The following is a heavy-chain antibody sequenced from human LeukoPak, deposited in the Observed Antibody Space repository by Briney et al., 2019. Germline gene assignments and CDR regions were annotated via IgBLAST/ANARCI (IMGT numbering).Heavy chain of an antibody. CDR3: ARDIVVVPAAMRDQYWYFDL. J-gene: IGHJ2*01. Sequence: TPSETLSLTCAVYGGSFSGYYWSWIRQPPGKGLEWIGYIYYSGSTNYNPSLKSRVTISVDTSKNQFSLKLSSVTAADTAVYYCARDIVVVPAAMRDQYWYFDLWGRGTLVTVSS. V-gene: IGHV4-59*01. CDR2: IYYSGST. D-gene: IGHD2-2*01. CDR1: GGSFSGYY.